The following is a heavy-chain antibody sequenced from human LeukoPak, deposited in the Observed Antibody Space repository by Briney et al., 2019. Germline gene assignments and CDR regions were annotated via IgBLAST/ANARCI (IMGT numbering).Heavy chain of an antibody. CDR3: ARGYCSSTSCTNDY. CDR1: GFSLSTYD. D-gene: IGHD2-2*01. J-gene: IGHJ4*02. V-gene: IGHV3-64*01. Sequence: GGSLRLSCVASGFSLSTYDMYWVRQAPGKGLEYVSAITSNGGTTYYANSVKGRFTISRDNSKNTLYLQMGSLRAEDMAVYYCARGYCSSTSCTNDYWGQGPLVTVSS. CDR2: ITSNGGTT.